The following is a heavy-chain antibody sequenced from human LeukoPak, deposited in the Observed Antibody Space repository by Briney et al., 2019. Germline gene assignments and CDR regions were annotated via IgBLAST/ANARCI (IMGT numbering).Heavy chain of an antibody. CDR3: ARDLGDYGGY. J-gene: IGHJ4*02. CDR1: GGTFSSYT. CDR2: IIPILGTA. Sequence: GASVKVSCKASGGTFSSYTISWVRQAPGQGLEWMGRIIPILGTANYAQKFQGRVTITADKSMSTAYMELSSLRSEDTAVYYCARDLGDYGGYWGQGTLVTVSS. V-gene: IGHV1-69*08.